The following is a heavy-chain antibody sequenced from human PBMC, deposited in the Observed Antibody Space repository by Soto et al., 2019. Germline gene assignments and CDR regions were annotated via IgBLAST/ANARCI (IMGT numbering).Heavy chain of an antibody. J-gene: IGHJ4*02. CDR2: ISYDGSNK. V-gene: IGHV3-30-3*01. CDR1: GFTFSSYA. D-gene: IGHD3-9*01. Sequence: PGGSLRLSCAASGFTFSSYAMHWVRQAPGKGLEWVAVISYDGSNKYYADSVKGRFTISRDNSKNTLYLQMNSLRAEDTAVYYCARDRGYDILTGYFDYWGQGTLVTVSS. CDR3: ARDRGYDILTGYFDY.